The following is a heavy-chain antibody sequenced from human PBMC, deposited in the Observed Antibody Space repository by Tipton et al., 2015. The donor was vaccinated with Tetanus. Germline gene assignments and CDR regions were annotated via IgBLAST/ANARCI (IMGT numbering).Heavy chain of an antibody. J-gene: IGHJ5*02. V-gene: IGHV4-31*03. CDR3: GRVMGGATVDP. D-gene: IGHD1-26*01. CDR2: IYDSGNT. CDR1: GASSTSGDYY. Sequence: TLSLTCTVSGASSTSGDYYWTWIRQHPGKGLEWIGYIYDSGNTYYNPSLKSRLSISVDTSKNQFSLKVTSVTAADTAVYYCGRVMGGATVDPWGQGTLVTVSS.